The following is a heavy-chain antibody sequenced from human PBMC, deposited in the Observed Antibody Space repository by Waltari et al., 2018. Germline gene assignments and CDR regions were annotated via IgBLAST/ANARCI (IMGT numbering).Heavy chain of an antibody. CDR3: AKELYRAIDY. V-gene: IGHV1-2*02. CDR1: GSTFTGYY. Sequence: QVQLVQSGAEVKKPGASAKVSCQASGSTFTGYYLPWVRQAPGQGLEWMGWINPNSGDTSYAQKLWGRVTMTRDTSISTAYMELSGLRADDTAVYFCAKELYRAIDYWGQGTVVTVSS. J-gene: IGHJ4*02. D-gene: IGHD3-16*02. CDR2: INPNSGDT.